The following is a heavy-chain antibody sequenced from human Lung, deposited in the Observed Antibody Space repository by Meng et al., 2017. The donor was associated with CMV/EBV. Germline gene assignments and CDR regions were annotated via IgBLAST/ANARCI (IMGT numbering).Heavy chain of an antibody. CDR1: GLRFSRFW. CDR3: RDGHYSGR. D-gene: IGHD2-8*01. V-gene: IGHV3-7*02. J-gene: IGHJ4*02. CDR2: IKEDGSEK. Sequence: QRLESGGGLVRPGGSLRLSCKVSGLRFSRFWMSWVRQAPGKGLEWVANIKEDGSEKYYVDSVKGRFTISRDNAKNSLYLQMNSLRVEDTAVYYCRDGHYSGRWGQGTLVTVSS.